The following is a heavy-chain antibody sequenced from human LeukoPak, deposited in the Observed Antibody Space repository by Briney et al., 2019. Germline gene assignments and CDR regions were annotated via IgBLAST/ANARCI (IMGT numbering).Heavy chain of an antibody. D-gene: IGHD2-2*01. CDR1: GYTFTSYG. Sequence: ASVTVSCKASGYTFTSYGISWVRQAPGQGLEWMGWISAYNGNTNYAQKLQGRVTMTTDTSTSTAYMELRSLRSDDTAVYYCAKVHCISTNCNHIWTYFDYWGQGTLVTVSS. CDR3: AKVHCISTNCNHIWTYFDY. V-gene: IGHV1-18*01. J-gene: IGHJ4*02. CDR2: ISAYNGNT.